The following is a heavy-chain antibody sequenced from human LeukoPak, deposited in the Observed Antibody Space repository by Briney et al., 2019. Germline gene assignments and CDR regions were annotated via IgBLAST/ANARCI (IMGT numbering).Heavy chain of an antibody. CDR3: ATAGRYYLDN. CDR1: GFTFSSTW. V-gene: IGHV3-74*01. CDR2: MNSDASTT. J-gene: IGHJ4*02. Sequence: GGSLRLSCAASGFTFSSTWMHWVRQTPGKGLVWVSRMNSDASTTNYADSVKGRFTVSRHNAKNTLFLQTNSLRAEDTAVYYCATAGRYYLDNWGQGTLVTVSS.